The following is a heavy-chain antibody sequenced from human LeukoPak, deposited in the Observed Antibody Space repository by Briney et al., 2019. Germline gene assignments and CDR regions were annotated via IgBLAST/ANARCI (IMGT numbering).Heavy chain of an antibody. D-gene: IGHD3-9*01. CDR3: ARDNYDILTGRDAFDI. CDR2: ISAYNGNT. CDR1: GGTFSSYA. J-gene: IGHJ3*02. V-gene: IGHV1-18*01. Sequence: ASVKVSCKASGGTFSSYAISWVRQAPGQGLEWMGWISAYNGNTNYAQKLQGRVTMTTDTSTSTAYMELRSLRSDDTAVYYCARDNYDILTGRDAFDIWGQGTMVTVS.